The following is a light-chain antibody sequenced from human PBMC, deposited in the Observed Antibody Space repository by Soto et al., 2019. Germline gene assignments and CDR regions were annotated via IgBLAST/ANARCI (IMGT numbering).Light chain of an antibody. CDR3: QQYGRCPPLI. CDR1: QSVSSNY. Sequence: EVVLTQSPGTLSLSPGERATLSCRASQSVSSNYLAWYQQKPRQAPRLLIYGAFTRAPGSRDRFSGSGSGEDFTLTITRLEPEDLAVYYCQQYGRCPPLIWGGGNKVEMK. J-gene: IGKJ4*01. V-gene: IGKV3-20*01. CDR2: GAF.